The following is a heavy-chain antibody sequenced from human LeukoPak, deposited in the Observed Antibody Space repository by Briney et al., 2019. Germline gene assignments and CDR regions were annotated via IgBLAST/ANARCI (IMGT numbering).Heavy chain of an antibody. V-gene: IGHV3-66*01. Sequence: GGSLRLSCAASGFTVSSNYMSWVRQAPGKGLEWVSVIYSGGSTYYADSVKSRFTISRDNSKNTLYLQMNSLRAEDTAVYYCARSDYGESFDIWGQGTMVTVSS. CDR2: IYSGGST. D-gene: IGHD4-17*01. J-gene: IGHJ3*02. CDR3: ARSDYGESFDI. CDR1: GFTVSSNY.